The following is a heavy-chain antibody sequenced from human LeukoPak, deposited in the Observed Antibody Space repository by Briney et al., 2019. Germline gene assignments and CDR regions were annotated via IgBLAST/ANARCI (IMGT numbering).Heavy chain of an antibody. J-gene: IGHJ6*02. D-gene: IGHD2-15*01. CDR1: GFTFSDYY. Sequence: PGGSLRLSCAASGFTFSDYYMSWLRQAPGKGLEWVSYISSSGSTIYYADSVKGRFTISRDNAKNSLYLQMNSLRAEDTAVYYCARDRAGVVVAANLYYYYGMDVWGQGTTVTVSS. CDR3: ARDRAGVVVAANLYYYYGMDV. V-gene: IGHV3-11*01. CDR2: ISSSGSTI.